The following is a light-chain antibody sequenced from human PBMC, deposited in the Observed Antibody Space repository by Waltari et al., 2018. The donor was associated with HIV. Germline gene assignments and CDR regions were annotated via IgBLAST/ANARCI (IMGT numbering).Light chain of an antibody. Sequence: QTVVTQEPSFSVSPGWPVPLHFGLTSGSVPPSYLPHWYQQTPGQTPRTLIYSTNTRSSGVPDRFSGSILGNKAALTITGAQADDESDYYCVLYMGGGIWVFGGGTKVTVL. CDR2: STN. V-gene: IGLV8-61*01. J-gene: IGLJ3*02. CDR3: VLYMGGGIWV. CDR1: SGSVPPSYL.